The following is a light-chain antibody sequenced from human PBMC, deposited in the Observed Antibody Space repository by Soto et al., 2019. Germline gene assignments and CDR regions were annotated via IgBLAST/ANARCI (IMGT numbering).Light chain of an antibody. J-gene: IGKJ4*01. CDR1: QNINSY. CDR3: QQYSAYPLT. Sequence: DIQLTQSPSTLSASVGDRVTITCRASQNINSYLAWYQQKPGKAPKLLIYKASNLMSGVPSRFSGDESGTDFTLTITSLQPDDFATYYCQQYSAYPLTFGGGTRVEIK. V-gene: IGKV1-5*03. CDR2: KAS.